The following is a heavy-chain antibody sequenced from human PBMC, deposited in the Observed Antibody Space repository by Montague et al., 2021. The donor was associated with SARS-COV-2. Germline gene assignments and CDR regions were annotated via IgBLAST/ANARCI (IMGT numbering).Heavy chain of an antibody. CDR2: ISSSSSYI. V-gene: IGHV3-21*01. J-gene: IGHJ3*02. CDR3: ARDATTLAFDI. D-gene: IGHD4-11*01. Sequence: SLSLSFSASGFTFSSYSMNWVRQAPGKGLEWVSSISSSSSYIYYADSVKGRFTISRDNAKNSLYLQMNSLRAEDTAVYYCARDATTLAFDIWGQGTMVTVSS. CDR1: GFTFSSYS.